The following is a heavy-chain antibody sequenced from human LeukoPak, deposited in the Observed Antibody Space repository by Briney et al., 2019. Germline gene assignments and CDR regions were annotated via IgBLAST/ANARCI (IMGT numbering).Heavy chain of an antibody. CDR3: ARAYSVYDILTGYYRSDAFDI. CDR1: GGTFSSYA. V-gene: IGHV1-69*04. J-gene: IGHJ3*02. CDR2: IIPILGIA. Sequence: ASVKVSCKASGGTFSSYAISWVRQAPGQGLEWMGRIIPILGIANYAQKFQGRVTITADKSTSTAYMELGSLRSEDTAVYYCARAYSVYDILTGYYRSDAFDIWGQGTMVTVSS. D-gene: IGHD3-9*01.